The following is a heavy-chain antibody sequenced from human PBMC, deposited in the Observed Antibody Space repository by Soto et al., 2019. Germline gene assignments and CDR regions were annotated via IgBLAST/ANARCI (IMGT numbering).Heavy chain of an antibody. CDR3: AKIPSRAVAVPFDP. CDR2: ISWNSGSI. D-gene: IGHD6-19*01. V-gene: IGHV3-9*01. J-gene: IGHJ5*02. CDR1: GFTFDDYA. Sequence: GGSLRLSCAASGFTFDDYAMHWVRQAPGKGLEWVSGISWNSGSIGYADSVKGRFTISRDNAKNSLYLQMNSLRAEDTALYYCAKIPSRAVAVPFDPWGQGTLVTVSS.